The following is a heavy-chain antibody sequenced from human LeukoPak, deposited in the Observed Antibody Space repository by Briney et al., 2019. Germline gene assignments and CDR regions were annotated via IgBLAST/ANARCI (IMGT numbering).Heavy chain of an antibody. J-gene: IGHJ4*02. V-gene: IGHV4-39*01. Sequence: PSETLSLTCTVSGGSISSSSYYWGWIRQPPGKGLEWIGSIYYSGSTYYNPSLKSRVTISVDTSKNQFSLKLSSVTAADTAVYYCARSGGLLWFGELPYYFDYWGQGTLVTVSS. CDR2: IYYSGST. CDR1: GGSISSSSYY. D-gene: IGHD3-10*01. CDR3: ARSGGLLWFGELPYYFDY.